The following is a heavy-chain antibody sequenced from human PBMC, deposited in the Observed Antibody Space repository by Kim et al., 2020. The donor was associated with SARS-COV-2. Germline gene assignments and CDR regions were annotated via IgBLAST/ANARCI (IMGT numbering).Heavy chain of an antibody. CDR2: IIPIFGTA. D-gene: IGHD1-26*01. J-gene: IGHJ4*02. CDR1: GGTFSSYA. V-gene: IGHV1-69*13. CDR3: ASQVGATRTPGHFDY. Sequence: SVKVSCKASGGTFSSYAISWVRQAPGQGLEWMGGIIPIFGTANYAQKFQGRVTITADESTSTAYMELSSLRSEDTAVYYCASQVGATRTPGHFDYWGQGTLVTVSS.